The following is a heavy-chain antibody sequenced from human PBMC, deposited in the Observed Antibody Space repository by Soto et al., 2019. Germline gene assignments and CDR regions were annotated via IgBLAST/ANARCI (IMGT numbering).Heavy chain of an antibody. D-gene: IGHD3-3*01. Sequence: LSCPASLFTFISIALSYVRHAPGPGLAWVSAISGSGGSTYYADSVKGRFTISRDNSKNTLYLQMNSLRDEDTAVCYCAKDQDYDFWSGPPAYWGQGTLVTVSS. CDR1: LFTFISIA. CDR2: ISGSGGST. V-gene: IGHV3-23*01. J-gene: IGHJ4*02. CDR3: AKDQDYDFWSGPPAY.